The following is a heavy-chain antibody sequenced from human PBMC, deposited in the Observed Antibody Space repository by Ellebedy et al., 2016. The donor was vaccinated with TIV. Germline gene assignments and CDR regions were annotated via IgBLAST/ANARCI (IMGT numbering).Heavy chain of an antibody. V-gene: IGHV3-23*01. CDR1: GFTFSSYA. J-gene: IGHJ4*02. Sequence: GESLKISCAASGFTFSSYAMSWVRQAPGKGLEWVSTISGGGGSAYFPDSVKGRFTISRDNAKNTQYLQMNGLRADDTAIYYCVRGGLPAAGDYWGQGTLVTVSS. CDR3: VRGGLPAAGDY. CDR2: ISGGGGSA. D-gene: IGHD6-13*01.